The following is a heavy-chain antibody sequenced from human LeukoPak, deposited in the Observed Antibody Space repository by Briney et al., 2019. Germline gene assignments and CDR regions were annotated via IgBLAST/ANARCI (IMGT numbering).Heavy chain of an antibody. Sequence: KPSETLSLTCAVSGYSISSGYCWGWIRQPPGKGLEWIGSIYHSGSTYYNPSLKSRVTISVDTSKNQFSLKLSSVTAADTAVYYCAGAAYGSGSYDVDYWGQGTLVTVSS. CDR2: IYHSGST. V-gene: IGHV4-38-2*01. J-gene: IGHJ4*02. CDR1: GYSISSGYC. CDR3: AGAAYGSGSYDVDY. D-gene: IGHD3-10*01.